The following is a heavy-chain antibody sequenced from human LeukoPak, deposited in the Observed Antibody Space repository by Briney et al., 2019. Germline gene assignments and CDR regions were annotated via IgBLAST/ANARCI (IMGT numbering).Heavy chain of an antibody. V-gene: IGHV3-53*01. CDR2: IYSGGST. Sequence: PGGSLRLSCAASGFTVSSNYMSWVREAAGKGVEGVSVIYSGGSTYYADSVKGRFTISRDNSKNTLYLQMNSLRAEDTAVYYCARGPEIGSGSYFGHYFDYWGQGTLVTVSS. D-gene: IGHD3-10*01. CDR3: ARGPEIGSGSYFGHYFDY. CDR1: GFTVSSNY. J-gene: IGHJ4*02.